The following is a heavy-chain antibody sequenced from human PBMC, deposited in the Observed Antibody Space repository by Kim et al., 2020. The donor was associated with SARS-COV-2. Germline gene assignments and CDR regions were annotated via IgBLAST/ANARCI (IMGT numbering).Heavy chain of an antibody. CDR1: GFTFSSYG. Sequence: GGSLRLSCAASGFTFSSYGMHWVRQAPGKGLEWVAVISYDGSNKYYADSVKGRFTISRDNSKNTLYLQMNSLRAEDTAVDYCASGEGSSGYGDAIDIWG. V-gene: IGHV3-30*03. CDR3: ASGEGSSGYGDAIDI. CDR2: ISYDGSNK. D-gene: IGHD6-13*01. J-gene: IGHJ3*02.